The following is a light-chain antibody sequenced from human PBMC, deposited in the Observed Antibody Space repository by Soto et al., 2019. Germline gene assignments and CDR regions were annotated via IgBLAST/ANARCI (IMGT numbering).Light chain of an antibody. CDR1: SSNIGAGYD. V-gene: IGLV1-40*01. CDR2: DNS. Sequence: QPVLTQPPSVSGAPGQRVTISCTGSSSNIGAGYDVHWYQQLPGTAPKLLIYDNSNRPSGVADRFSGSKSGTSASLAITGLQAEDEADYYCQSYDSSLSGSVFGGGTKLTVL. J-gene: IGLJ2*01. CDR3: QSYDSSLSGSV.